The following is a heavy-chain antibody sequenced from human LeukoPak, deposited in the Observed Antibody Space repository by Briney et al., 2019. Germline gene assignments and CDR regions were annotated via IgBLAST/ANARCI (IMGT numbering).Heavy chain of an antibody. CDR2: ISYDGSNK. CDR3: AKESWTRGYYNYYYMDV. D-gene: IGHD1-1*01. CDR1: GFTFSSYA. V-gene: IGHV3-30*04. J-gene: IGHJ6*03. Sequence: GGSLRLSCAASGFTFSSYAMHWVRQAPGKGLEWVAVISYDGSNKYYVDSVKGRFTISRDNSQNALYLQMNSLTAEDTAVYYCAKESWTRGYYNYYYMDVWGKGTTVTVSS.